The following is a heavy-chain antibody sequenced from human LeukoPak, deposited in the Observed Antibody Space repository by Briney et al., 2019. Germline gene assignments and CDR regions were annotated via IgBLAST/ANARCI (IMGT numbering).Heavy chain of an antibody. CDR2: SNTNTGKP. Sequence: GASVKVSCKASGYTFTSYAMNWVRQAPGQGLEWMGWSNTNTGKPTYAQGFTGRFVFSLDTSVSTAYLEISSLKAEDTAVYYCARDRSGMETGYYTTYHYYYMDVWGKGTTVTVSS. V-gene: IGHV7-4-1*02. D-gene: IGHD3/OR15-3a*01. CDR1: GYTFTSYA. CDR3: ARDRSGMETGYYTTYHYYYMDV. J-gene: IGHJ6*03.